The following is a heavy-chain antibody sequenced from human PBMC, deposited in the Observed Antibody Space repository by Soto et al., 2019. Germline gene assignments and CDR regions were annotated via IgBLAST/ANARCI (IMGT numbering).Heavy chain of an antibody. J-gene: IGHJ6*02. CDR1: GFNFNSYT. D-gene: IGHD2-15*01. V-gene: IGHV3-21*01. Sequence: LILSGAASGFNFNSYTINWVRQAPWKRLEWLSSISSSGYIFSTDSVRGRFTISRDNAKNSVYLQINSLRAEDTAVYFCARDCSGGSCYPGMDVWGQGTTVTVSS. CDR3: ARDCSGGSCYPGMDV. CDR2: ISSSGYI.